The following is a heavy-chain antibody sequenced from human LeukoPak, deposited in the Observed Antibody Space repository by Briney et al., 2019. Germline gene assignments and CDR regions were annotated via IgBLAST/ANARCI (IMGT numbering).Heavy chain of an antibody. CDR2: ISYDGSNK. J-gene: IGHJ4*02. V-gene: IGHV3-30*18. CDR3: AKDRSGSFFDY. D-gene: IGHD3-10*01. Sequence: GGSLRLSCAASGFTFSSYGMHWVRQAPGKGLEWVAVISYDGSNKYYADSVKGRFTISRDNSKNTPYLQMNSLRAEDTAVYYCAKDRSGSFFDYWGQGTLVTVSS. CDR1: GFTFSSYG.